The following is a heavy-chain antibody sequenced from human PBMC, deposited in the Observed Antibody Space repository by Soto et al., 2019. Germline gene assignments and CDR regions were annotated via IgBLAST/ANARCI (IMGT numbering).Heavy chain of an antibody. D-gene: IGHD3-3*01. CDR3: ARGACIAILGAVIGDNWFDP. CDR2: ISYDGSNK. V-gene: IGHV3-30-3*01. Sequence: GGSLRLSCAASGFTFSSYAMHWVRQAPGKGLEWVAVISYDGSNKYYADSVKGRFTISRDNSKNTLYLQMNSLRAEDKAVYYCARGACIAILGAVIGDNWFDPWGQGTLVTVSS. CDR1: GFTFSSYA. J-gene: IGHJ5*02.